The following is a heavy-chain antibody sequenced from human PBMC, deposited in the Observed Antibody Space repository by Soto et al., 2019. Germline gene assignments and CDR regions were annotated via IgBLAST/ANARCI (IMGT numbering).Heavy chain of an antibody. Sequence: KRSCKVAGYTISEYFGGCGSRTPGKGREWMGGFDPEGGETIYAQKFQGRVTMTGDGSTDTAYMELSSLRAEDTAVYSCGTVCEVVAAKSDAPSISDFWGQGTL. J-gene: IGHJ4*02. CDR2: FDPEGGET. CDR3: GTVCEVVAAKSDAPSISDF. D-gene: IGHD2-2*01. CDR1: GYTISEYF. V-gene: IGHV1-24*01.